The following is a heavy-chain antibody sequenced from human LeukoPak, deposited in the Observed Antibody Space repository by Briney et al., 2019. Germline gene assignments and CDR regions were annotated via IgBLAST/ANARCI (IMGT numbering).Heavy chain of an antibody. CDR1: GFTFSSYW. CDR2: IKSDGSNT. V-gene: IGHV3-74*01. Sequence: PGGSLRLSCAASGFTFSSYWMHWVRQAPGKGLVWVSRIKSDGSNTNYADSVKGRFTISRDNAKNTLHLQMSSLRAEDTAVYYCARDDIAVATCFDYWGQGTLVTVSS. CDR3: ARDDIAVATCFDY. J-gene: IGHJ4*02. D-gene: IGHD6-19*01.